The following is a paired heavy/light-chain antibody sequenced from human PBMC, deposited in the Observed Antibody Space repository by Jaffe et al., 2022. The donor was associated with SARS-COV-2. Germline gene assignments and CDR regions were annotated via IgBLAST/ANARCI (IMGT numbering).Heavy chain of an antibody. J-gene: IGHJ4*02. CDR3: VRAVSVSYGCFDY. D-gene: IGHD3-22*01. CDR1: GFTFGSYW. CDR2: ISHDGRST. Sequence: EVQLVGSGGDLVQPGGSLTLSCTASGFTFGSYWMHWVRQAPGKGLTWVSRISHDGRSTNYADSVKGRFSISRDNARNTLYLQLNSLRAEDSGIYYCVRAVSVSYGCFDYWGRETRVTVSS. V-gene: IGHV3-74*01.
Light chain of an antibody. CDR1: SSDVGNNNR. CDR3: SSYTTSNTYI. Sequence: QSALTQPPSVSGSPGQSVTISCTGTSSDVGNNNRVSWFQQPPDTAPKLMIYEVTKRPSGVPDRFSGSKSGSTASLTISGLQTEDEADYYCSSYTTSNTYIFGTGTKVTVL. CDR2: EVT. V-gene: IGLV2-18*02. J-gene: IGLJ1*01.